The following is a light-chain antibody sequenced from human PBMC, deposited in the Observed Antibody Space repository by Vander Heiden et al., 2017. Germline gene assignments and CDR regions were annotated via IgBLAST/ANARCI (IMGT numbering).Light chain of an antibody. Sequence: SSHLPQPPSVPVSPGQTSRITCPGDALPTQYAFGYQQKPGQAPVLVMYNDSARSSGIPDRFSGSSSGTTVTLTISGVQAEDEADYYCQSADSSGADVVFGGGTKLTVL. CDR1: ALPTQY. CDR3: QSADSSGADVV. J-gene: IGLJ2*01. CDR2: NDS. V-gene: IGLV3-25*03.